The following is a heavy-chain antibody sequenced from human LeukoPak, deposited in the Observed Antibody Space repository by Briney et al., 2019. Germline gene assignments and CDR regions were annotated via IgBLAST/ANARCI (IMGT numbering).Heavy chain of an antibody. CDR3: ASSGKDSGGPGLFDY. CDR1: VYSFTSYW. Sequence: GESLKIFCKGSVYSFTSYWIGWVRQMPGKGLEWMGIIYPGDSDTRYSPSFQGQVTISADKSISTAYLQWSSLKASDTAMYYCASSGKDSGGPGLFDYWGQGTLVTVSS. CDR2: IYPGDSDT. V-gene: IGHV5-51*01. J-gene: IGHJ4*02. D-gene: IGHD1-26*01.